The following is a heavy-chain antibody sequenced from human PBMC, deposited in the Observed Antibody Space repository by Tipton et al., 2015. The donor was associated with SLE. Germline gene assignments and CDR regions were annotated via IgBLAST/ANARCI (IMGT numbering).Heavy chain of an antibody. J-gene: IGHJ1*01. CDR3: AIPWGQQFEYFQH. CDR1: GYSFTSYW. CDR2: IYPGDSDT. Sequence: QLVQSGAEVKKPGELLKTSCKGSGYSFTSYWIGWGRQMPGKGLEWMGIIYPGDSDTRYSPSFQGQVTISADKSISTAYLQWGSLKASDTAMYYCAIPWGQQFEYFQHWGQGTLVTVSS. V-gene: IGHV5-51*03. D-gene: IGHD6-13*01.